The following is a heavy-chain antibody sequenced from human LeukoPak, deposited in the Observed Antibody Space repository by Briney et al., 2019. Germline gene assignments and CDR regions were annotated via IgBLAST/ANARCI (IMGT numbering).Heavy chain of an antibody. CDR1: EFDFSSHA. Sequence: GGSLRLSCAASEFDFSSHAMTWVRQAPGKGLEWVSAISISGSKTYYADSVKGRFTISRDNSKNTLYLQMNSLRTEDTAVYYCANEIRPNDYWGQGTQVTVSS. CDR2: ISISGSKT. CDR3: ANEIRPNDY. V-gene: IGHV3-23*01. D-gene: IGHD4-17*01. J-gene: IGHJ4*02.